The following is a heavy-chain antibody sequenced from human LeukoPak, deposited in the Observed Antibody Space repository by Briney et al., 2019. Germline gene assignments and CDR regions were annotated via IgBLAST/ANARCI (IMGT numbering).Heavy chain of an antibody. CDR3: ARHFRIQLWFSYPSYYFDY. Sequence: PSETLSLTCSVSGGAISRYYWSWIRQPPGKGLEWIGYIYYSGSTNYNPSLKSRVTISVDTSKNQFSLKLSSVTAADTAVYYCARHFRIQLWFSYPSYYFDYWGQGTLVTVSS. J-gene: IGHJ4*02. V-gene: IGHV4-59*08. CDR1: GGAISRYY. CDR2: IYYSGST. D-gene: IGHD5-18*01.